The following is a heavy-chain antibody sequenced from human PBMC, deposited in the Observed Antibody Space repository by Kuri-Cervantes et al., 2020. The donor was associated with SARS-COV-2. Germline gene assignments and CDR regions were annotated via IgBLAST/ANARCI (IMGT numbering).Heavy chain of an antibody. CDR1: GGSISSGGYY. CDR2: IYYSGST. CDR3: ARVLFGYCSSTSCYKEEEWFDP. V-gene: IGHV4-31*03. D-gene: IGHD2-2*02. J-gene: IGHJ5*02. Sequence: SETLSLTCTVSGGSISSGGYYWSWIRQHPGKGLEWIEYIYYSGSTYYNPSLKSRVTISVDTSKNQFSLKLSSVTAADTAVYYCARVLFGYCSSTSCYKEEEWFDPWGQGTLVTVSS.